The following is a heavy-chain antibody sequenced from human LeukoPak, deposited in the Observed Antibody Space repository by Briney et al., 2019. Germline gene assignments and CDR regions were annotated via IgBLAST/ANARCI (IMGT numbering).Heavy chain of an antibody. Sequence: GASVKVSCKASGYTFTSYDINWVRQATGQGLEWMGWMNPNSGNTGYAQKFQGRVTITRNTSISTAYMELSSLRSEDTAVYYCATVAQSAAAGHDYWGQGTLVTVSS. J-gene: IGHJ4*02. D-gene: IGHD6-13*01. V-gene: IGHV1-8*03. CDR2: MNPNSGNT. CDR1: GYTFTSYD. CDR3: ATVAQSAAAGHDY.